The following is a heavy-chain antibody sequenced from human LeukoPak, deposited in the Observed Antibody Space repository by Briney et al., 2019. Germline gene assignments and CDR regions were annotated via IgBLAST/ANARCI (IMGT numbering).Heavy chain of an antibody. J-gene: IGHJ6*02. CDR1: GGSISSGDYY. CDR3: ARVDIVVVPAAVYYYGMDV. Sequence: TLSLTSTVSGGSISSGDYYWSWIRQPPGKGLEWIGYIYYSGSTYYNPSLKSRVTISVDTSKNQFSLKLSSVTAADTAVYYCARVDIVVVPAAVYYYGMDVWGQGTTVTVSS. CDR2: IYYSGST. D-gene: IGHD2-2*01. V-gene: IGHV4-30-4*01.